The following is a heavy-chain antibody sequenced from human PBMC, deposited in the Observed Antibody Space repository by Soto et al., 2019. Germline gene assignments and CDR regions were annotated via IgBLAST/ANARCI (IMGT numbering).Heavy chain of an antibody. Sequence: ASVKVSCKASGYTFTGYHMHWVRQAPGQGLEWMGWINPNSGGTNYAQKFQGWVAMTRGTSISSAYMELSRLRADDTAVYYGAGGGTYSWPLDIWGQGTMVTVSS. J-gene: IGHJ3*02. CDR3: AGGGTYSWPLDI. V-gene: IGHV1-2*04. CDR1: GYTFTGYH. D-gene: IGHD4-4*01. CDR2: INPNSGGT.